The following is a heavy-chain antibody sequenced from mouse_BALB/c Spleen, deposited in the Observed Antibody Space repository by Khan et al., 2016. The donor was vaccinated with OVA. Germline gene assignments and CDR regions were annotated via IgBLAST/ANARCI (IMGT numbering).Heavy chain of an antibody. Sequence: DVMLVESGGDLVKPGGSLKLSCAASGFTFSTYGMSWVRQAPDKRLEWVATVSTGGSYTYYPDSVQGRFTISRDNAKNTLYMQMSGLRSEDTSMFYCTRLAYYYDSEGFAYWGQGTLVTVSA. CDR3: TRLAYYYDSEGFAY. V-gene: IGHV5-6*02. CDR1: GFTFSTYG. J-gene: IGHJ3*01. CDR2: VSTGGSYT. D-gene: IGHD1-1*01.